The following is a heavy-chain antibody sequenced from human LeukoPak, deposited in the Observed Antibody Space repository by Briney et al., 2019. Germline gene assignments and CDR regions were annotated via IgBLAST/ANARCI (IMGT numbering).Heavy chain of an antibody. CDR1: GRSFSGYY. J-gene: IGHJ4*02. CDR3: ARTTYHGGEFDS. V-gene: IGHV4-34*01. D-gene: IGHD2/OR15-2a*01. CDR2: INHSGST. Sequence: SETLSLTCAVYGRSFSGYYWSWIRQPPGKGLEWIGEINHSGSTNYNPSLKSRVTISVDTSKNQFSLKLSSVTAADTAVYYCARTTYHGGEFDSWGQGTLVTVSS.